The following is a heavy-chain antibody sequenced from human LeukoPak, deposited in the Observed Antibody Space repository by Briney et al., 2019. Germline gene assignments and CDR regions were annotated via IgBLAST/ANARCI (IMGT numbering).Heavy chain of an antibody. CDR2: IYYSGST. J-gene: IGHJ4*02. CDR3: ARVPYRKAPPQFDY. CDR1: GGSISSGDYY. Sequence: PSETLSLTCTVSGGSISSGDYYWSWIRQPPGKGLEWIGYIYYSGSTYYNPSLKSRVTISVDTSKNQFSLKLSSVTAADTAVYYCARVPYRKAPPQFDYWGQGTLVTVSS. D-gene: IGHD1-14*01. V-gene: IGHV4-30-4*01.